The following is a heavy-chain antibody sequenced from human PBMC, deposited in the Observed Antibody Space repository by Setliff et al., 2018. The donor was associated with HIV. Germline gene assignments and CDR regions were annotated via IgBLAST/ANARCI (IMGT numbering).Heavy chain of an antibody. CDR3: AKEYHTAATDTRVANYFDY. Sequence: GASVKVSCKASVYTFTSCFLHWVRQAPGQGLEYMGIINPSDGSADYVEKFQDRDTITRDTSTSTVYMEMSSLRSEDTAIYYCAKEYHTAATDTRVANYFDYWGQGTLVTVSS. J-gene: IGHJ4*02. V-gene: IGHV1-46*01. CDR1: VYTFTSCF. D-gene: IGHD6-13*01. CDR2: INPSDGSA.